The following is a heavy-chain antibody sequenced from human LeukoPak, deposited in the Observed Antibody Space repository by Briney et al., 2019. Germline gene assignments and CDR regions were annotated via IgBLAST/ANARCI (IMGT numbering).Heavy chain of an antibody. CDR2: MKPNTGGT. V-gene: IGHV1-2*02. CDR3: ARGPGTRIVVSNEYFHH. D-gene: IGHD3-22*01. J-gene: IGHJ1*01. CDR1: GYTLSSYG. Sequence: GASVKVSCKASGYTLSSYGISWVRQAPGQGLEWMGWMKPNTGGTKYAEKFQGRVTMTRDTSISTAYMELNGLRSDDTAVYYCARGPGTRIVVSNEYFHHWGQGTLVTVSS.